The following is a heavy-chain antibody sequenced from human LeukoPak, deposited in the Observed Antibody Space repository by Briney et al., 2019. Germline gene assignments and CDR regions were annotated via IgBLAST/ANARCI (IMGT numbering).Heavy chain of an antibody. CDR1: RCIFRRYT. Sequence: SVPVSCLSSRCIFRRYTISWVRQAPARGREGMGRIIPILCIAHYAQEFRDRATITADKSTSTAYMGLSSLRSEDTAVYYCASKGDTYCGGDCYSNWGQGTLVTVSS. D-gene: IGHD2-21*01. CDR3: ASKGDTYCGGDCYSN. CDR2: IIPILCIA. J-gene: IGHJ4*01. V-gene: IGHV1-69*02.